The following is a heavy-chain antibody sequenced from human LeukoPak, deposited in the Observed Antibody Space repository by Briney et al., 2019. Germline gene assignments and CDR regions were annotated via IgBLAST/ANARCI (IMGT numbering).Heavy chain of an antibody. V-gene: IGHV3-7*04. Sequence: PGGSLRLSCSASGFIFSPYAMHWVRQAPGKGLEWVANIKQDGSKKSYVDSVKGRFTISRDNAKNSLYLQMNSLRAEDTAIYYCTRVGYIDEGIDYWGQGTLVTVSS. CDR3: TRVGYIDEGIDY. D-gene: IGHD5-24*01. CDR1: GFIFSPYA. CDR2: IKQDGSKK. J-gene: IGHJ4*02.